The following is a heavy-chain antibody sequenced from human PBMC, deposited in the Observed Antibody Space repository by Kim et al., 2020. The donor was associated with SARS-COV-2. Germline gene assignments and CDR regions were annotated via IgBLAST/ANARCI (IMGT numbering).Heavy chain of an antibody. J-gene: IGHJ4*02. V-gene: IGHV3-23*01. Sequence: TYNADPVTGRFTISRDNSKSTLYLHMNSLRADDTAVYYCARWATPRYFDYWGQGVLVTV. D-gene: IGHD2-15*01. CDR2: T. CDR3: ARWATPRYFDY.